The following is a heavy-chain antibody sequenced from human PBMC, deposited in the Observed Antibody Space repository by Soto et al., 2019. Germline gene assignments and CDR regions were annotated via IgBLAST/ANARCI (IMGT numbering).Heavy chain of an antibody. CDR2: ISSDGSST. V-gene: IGHV3-74*01. Sequence: PGGSLRLSCAASGFTFIEYWMHWVRQGPGKGLVWVSRISSDGSSTTYADSVKGRFTISRDNAKNTLYLQMNSLRAEDTAVYYCARAFGYVDAFDVWGQGTMVTVSS. CDR3: ARAFGYVDAFDV. CDR1: GFTFIEYW. J-gene: IGHJ3*01. D-gene: IGHD2-2*01.